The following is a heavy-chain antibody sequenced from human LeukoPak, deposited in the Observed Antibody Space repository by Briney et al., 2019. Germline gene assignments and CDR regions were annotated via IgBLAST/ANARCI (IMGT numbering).Heavy chain of an antibody. CDR1: GFSFSRNA. Sequence: GGSLRLSYAASGFSFSRNAMSWLRQPPGKGLEWVSGVGATDADASYADSVKGRFTISRDNSRSTVYLLMNNVRAEDTAVYYCATHDTIVGVSWGQGTLVTVSS. CDR2: VGATDADA. D-gene: IGHD1-26*01. V-gene: IGHV3-23*01. J-gene: IGHJ4*02. CDR3: ATHDTIVGVS.